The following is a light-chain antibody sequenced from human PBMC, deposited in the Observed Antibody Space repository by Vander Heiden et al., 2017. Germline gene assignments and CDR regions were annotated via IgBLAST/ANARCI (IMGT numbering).Light chain of an antibody. CDR3: QQDNNSSYP. J-gene: IGKJ2*01. V-gene: IGKV1-5*03. CDR1: HSIDSW. Sequence: DIQMNQSPSTLSASIGDRVTITCRASHSIDSWLAWYQHKPGKAPKLLIYKASILESGVPSRFSGSGSGTEFTLTISSLQPDDFATYYCQQDNNSSYPFGQGTKLEIK. CDR2: KAS.